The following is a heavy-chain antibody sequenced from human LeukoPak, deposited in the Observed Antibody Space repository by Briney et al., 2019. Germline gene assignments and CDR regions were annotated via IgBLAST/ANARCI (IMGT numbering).Heavy chain of an antibody. V-gene: IGHV3-48*01. Sequence: GGSLRLSCAASGFSFSSYSMNWVRQAPGKGLEWISYISSSSSTIHYADSVKGRFTISRDNAKNSLYLQMNSLRAEDTAVYYCAKDKGGRIVGATTFDYWGQGTLVTVSS. D-gene: IGHD1-26*01. CDR3: AKDKGGRIVGATTFDY. CDR2: ISSSSSTI. CDR1: GFSFSSYS. J-gene: IGHJ4*02.